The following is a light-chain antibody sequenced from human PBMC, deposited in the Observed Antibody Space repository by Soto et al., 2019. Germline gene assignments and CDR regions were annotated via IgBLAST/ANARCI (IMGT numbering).Light chain of an antibody. J-gene: IGKJ2*01. Sequence: EIVMTQSPATLSVSPGERATLSCRASQSVGGNLAGYQQRPGRAPRLLIYDASTRATDIPARFSGSGSGTEFTLTISSLQSEDFALYYCQQYNNWPLYTFGQGTKLEIK. V-gene: IGKV3-15*01. CDR1: QSVGGN. CDR3: QQYNNWPLYT. CDR2: DAS.